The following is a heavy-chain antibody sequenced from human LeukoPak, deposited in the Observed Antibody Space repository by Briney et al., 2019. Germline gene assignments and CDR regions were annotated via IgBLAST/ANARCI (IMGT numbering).Heavy chain of an antibody. V-gene: IGHV1-8*01. J-gene: IGHJ4*02. D-gene: IGHD4-17*01. Sequence: ASVKVSCKTSGYTFTTYDINWVRQATGQGLEWMGWMNPNSGYTGFAQKFQGRVTMTRDTSTSTAYMELNSLRSEDMAVYYCVRVYGAIDYWGQGTLVTVSS. CDR3: VRVYGAIDY. CDR2: MNPNSGYT. CDR1: GYTFTTYD.